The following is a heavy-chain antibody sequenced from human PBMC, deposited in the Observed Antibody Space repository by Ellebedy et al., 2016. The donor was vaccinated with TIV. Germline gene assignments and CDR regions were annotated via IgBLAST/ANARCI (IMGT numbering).Heavy chain of an antibody. CDR2: MNPNSGNT. CDR1: GYTFTSYD. Sequence: ASVKVSXKASGYTFTSYDINWVRQATGQGLEWMGWMNPNSGNTGYAQKFQGSVTMTRNTSISTAYMELSSLRSEDTAVYYCARVSGYYYYMDVWGKGTTVTVSS. V-gene: IGHV1-8*01. J-gene: IGHJ6*03. CDR3: ARVSGYYYYMDV.